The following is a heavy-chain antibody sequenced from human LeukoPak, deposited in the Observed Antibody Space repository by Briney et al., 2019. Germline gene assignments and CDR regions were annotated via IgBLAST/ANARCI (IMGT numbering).Heavy chain of an antibody. V-gene: IGHV3-49*03. J-gene: IGHJ4*02. CDR2: IRRKAYGGTT. CDR3: SSSRTVTADY. CDR1: GFTFGDYA. D-gene: IGHD2-21*02. Sequence: GGSLRLSCTASGFTFGDYAMSWFRQAPGKGPEWVGFIRRKAYGGTTEYAASVKGRFTISRDDSKSIAYLQMNSLKTEDTAVYYCSSSRTVTADYWGQGTLVTVSS.